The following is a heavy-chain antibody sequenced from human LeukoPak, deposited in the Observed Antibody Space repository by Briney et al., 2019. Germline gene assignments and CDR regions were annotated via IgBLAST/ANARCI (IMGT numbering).Heavy chain of an antibody. J-gene: IGHJ4*02. CDR3: AKGSSNYDILTGYDY. CDR2: ISYDGSNK. CDR1: GFTFSSYG. V-gene: IGHV3-30*18. D-gene: IGHD3-9*01. Sequence: GGSLRLSCAASGFTFSSYGMHWVRQAPGKGLEWVAVISYDGSNKYYADSVKGRFTISRDNSKNTLYPQMNSLRAEDTAVYYCAKGSSNYDILTGYDYWGQGTLVTVSS.